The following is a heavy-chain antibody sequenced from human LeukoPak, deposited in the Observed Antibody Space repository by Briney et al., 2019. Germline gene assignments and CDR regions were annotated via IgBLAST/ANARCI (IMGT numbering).Heavy chain of an antibody. J-gene: IGHJ4*02. CDR1: GFTVSSNY. V-gene: IGHV3-53*01. Sequence: GGSLRLSCAASGFTVSSNYMGWVRQAPGKGLEWVSVIYSGGSTYYADSVKGRFTISRDNSKNTLYLQMNSLRAEDTAVYYCASQQRSSSGPAPFDYWGQGTLVTVSS. D-gene: IGHD6-19*01. CDR2: IYSGGST. CDR3: ASQQRSSSGPAPFDY.